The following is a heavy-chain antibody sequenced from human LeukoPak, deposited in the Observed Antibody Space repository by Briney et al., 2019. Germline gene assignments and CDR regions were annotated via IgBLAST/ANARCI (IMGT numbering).Heavy chain of an antibody. V-gene: IGHV3-7*01. CDR1: GFTFSSYW. Sequence: PGGSLRLSCAASGFTFSSYWMSWVRQAPGKGLEWVANIKQDGSEKYYVDSVKGRFTISRDNAKNSLYLQMNSLRAEDTAVYYCASSYCGGDCHPPFDYWGQGTLVTVSS. CDR3: ASSYCGGDCHPPFDY. D-gene: IGHD2-21*02. J-gene: IGHJ4*02. CDR2: IKQDGSEK.